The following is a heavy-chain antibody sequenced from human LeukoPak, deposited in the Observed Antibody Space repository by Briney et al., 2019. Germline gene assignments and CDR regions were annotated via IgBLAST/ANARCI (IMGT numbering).Heavy chain of an antibody. CDR2: ITASGATT. Sequence: GGSLRLSCATSGFTFSAHHMKWVRQAPGKGREGVSGITASGATTYSTDSVKGRFPISRDSSQSTIYLQMNSLRPEDTAVYYCARAEAAGDNRGGYYYFYMDVWGKGTTVTVSS. V-gene: IGHV3-23*01. J-gene: IGHJ6*03. CDR3: ARAEAAGDNRGGYYYFYMDV. CDR1: GFTFSAHH. D-gene: IGHD6-25*01.